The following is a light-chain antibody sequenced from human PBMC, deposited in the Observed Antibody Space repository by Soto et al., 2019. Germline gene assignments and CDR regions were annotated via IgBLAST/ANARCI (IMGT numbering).Light chain of an antibody. CDR1: SPNIGAGYD. J-gene: IGLJ2*01. CDR2: GNS. Sequence: QSVLTQPPSVSGAPGQRVTISCTGSSPNIGAGYDVHWYQQLPGTAPKLLIYGNSNRPSGVPDRFSGSKSGTSASLAITGLQAEDEADYYCQSYDSNLSVVVFGGGTKLTVL. V-gene: IGLV1-40*01. CDR3: QSYDSNLSVVV.